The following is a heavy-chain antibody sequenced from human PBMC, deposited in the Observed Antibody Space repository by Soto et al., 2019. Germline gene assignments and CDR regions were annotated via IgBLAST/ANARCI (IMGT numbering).Heavy chain of an antibody. CDR2: ISSSGSTI. Sequence: QVQLVESGGGLVKPGGSLRLSCAASGFTFSDYYMSWIRQAPGKGLEWVSYISSSGSTIYYADSVKGRFTISRDNAKNSLYLQMNSLRAEDTAVYYCASDSRHYDFWSGYYTLYYMDVWGKGTTVTVSS. CDR1: GFTFSDYY. CDR3: ASDSRHYDFWSGYYTLYYMDV. J-gene: IGHJ6*03. D-gene: IGHD3-3*01. V-gene: IGHV3-11*01.